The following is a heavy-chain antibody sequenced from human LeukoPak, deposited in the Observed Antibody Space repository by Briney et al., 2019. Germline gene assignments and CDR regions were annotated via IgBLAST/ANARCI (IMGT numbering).Heavy chain of an antibody. CDR1: GFTFSSYG. CDR3: AKDHRLLWFGELLSPLLY. J-gene: IGHJ4*02. CDR2: ISYDGSNK. V-gene: IGHV3-30*18. D-gene: IGHD3-10*01. Sequence: GGSLRLSCAASGFTFSSYGMHWVRQVPGKGLEWVAVISYDGSNKYYADSVKGRFTISRDNSKNTLYLQMNSLRAEDTAVYYCAKDHRLLWFGELLSPLLYWGQGTLVTVSS.